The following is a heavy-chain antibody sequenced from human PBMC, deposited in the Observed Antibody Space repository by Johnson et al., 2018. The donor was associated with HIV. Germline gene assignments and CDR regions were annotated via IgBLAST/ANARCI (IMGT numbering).Heavy chain of an antibody. J-gene: IGHJ3*02. Sequence: EVQLVESGGGLVQPGGSLRLSCVASGFTFDDYGMSWVRQVPGKGLEWVSGINYYGSSTGYADSVKGRFTISRDNAKNSLYLQMNSLRVEDTALYYCARGFSSGYNDAFDIWGQATMVTVS. CDR2: INYYGSST. D-gene: IGHD3-22*01. CDR3: ARGFSSGYNDAFDI. CDR1: GFTFDDYG. V-gene: IGHV3-20*04.